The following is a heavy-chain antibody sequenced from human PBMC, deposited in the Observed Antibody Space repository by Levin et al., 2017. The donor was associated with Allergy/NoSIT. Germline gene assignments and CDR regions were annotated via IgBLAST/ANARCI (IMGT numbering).Heavy chain of an antibody. J-gene: IGHJ6*02. CDR1: DGSISSHY. D-gene: IGHD3-22*01. Sequence: SQTLSLTCAVSDGSISSHYWTWIRQPPGKGLEWIGYIYYTGSTNYNPSLKSRVTISVDTSRNQFSLKLSSVTAADTAVYYCARERYYYDSSAYGPLYYYTLDVWGQGTTVTVSS. CDR2: IYYTGST. V-gene: IGHV4-59*11. CDR3: ARERYYYDSSAYGPLYYYTLDV.